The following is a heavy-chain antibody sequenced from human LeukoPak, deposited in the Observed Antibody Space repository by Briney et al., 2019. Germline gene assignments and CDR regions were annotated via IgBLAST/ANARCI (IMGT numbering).Heavy chain of an antibody. CDR1: GFTVSSNY. CDR3: ARADQLLWFGEFGY. V-gene: IGHV3-66*01. CDR2: IYSGGST. J-gene: IGHJ4*02. Sequence: GGSLRLSCAASGFTVSSNYMSWVRQAPGKGLEWVSVIYSGGSTYYADSVKGRFTISRDNSKNTLYLQMNSLRAEDTAVYYCARADQLLWFGEFGYWGQGTLVTVSS. D-gene: IGHD3-10*01.